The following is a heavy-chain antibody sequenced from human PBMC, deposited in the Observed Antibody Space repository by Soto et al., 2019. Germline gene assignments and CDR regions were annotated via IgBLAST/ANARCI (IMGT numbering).Heavy chain of an antibody. CDR3: ARVDVGVAADGFDI. D-gene: IGHD2-15*01. J-gene: IGHJ3*02. CDR1: EFTFSNFG. Sequence: QVQLVESGGGVVQPGRSLRLSCAASEFTFSNFGMHWVRQAPGKGLEWVAVIYYDGSNEYYADSVKGRFTISRDNSKNTLYLEMNSLRAEDTAVYFWARVDVGVAADGFDIWGQGTMVTVSS. V-gene: IGHV3-33*01. CDR2: IYYDGSNE.